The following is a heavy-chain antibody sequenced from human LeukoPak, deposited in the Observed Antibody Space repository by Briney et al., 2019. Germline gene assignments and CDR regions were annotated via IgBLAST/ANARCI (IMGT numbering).Heavy chain of an antibody. CDR3: ARVGDHFHWNLDL. V-gene: IGHV3-53*01. CDR1: GFTLSTCY. Sequence: GGSLRLSCAASGFTLSTCYMNWVRQAPGKGLEWVSIIYSGGTTYYADSVKGRFTISRDTSKNTLSLQMNSLRAEDTAVYFCARVGDHFHWNLDLWGRGTLVTVSS. CDR2: IYSGGTT. J-gene: IGHJ2*01. D-gene: IGHD5-24*01.